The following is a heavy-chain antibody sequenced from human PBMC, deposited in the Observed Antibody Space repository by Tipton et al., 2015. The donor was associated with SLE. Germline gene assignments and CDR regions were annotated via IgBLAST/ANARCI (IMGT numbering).Heavy chain of an antibody. CDR2: ISAYNGNT. V-gene: IGHV1-18*01. CDR3: ARAIVVVPGHYYMDV. CDR1: GFTFTSSA. D-gene: IGHD2-2*01. Sequence: QSGPEVKKPGTSVKVSCKASGFTFTSSAMQWVRQAPGQGLEWMGWISAYNGNTNYAQKLQGRVTMTTDTSTSTAYMELRSLRSDDTAVYYCARAIVVVPGHYYMDVWGKGTTVTISS. J-gene: IGHJ6*03.